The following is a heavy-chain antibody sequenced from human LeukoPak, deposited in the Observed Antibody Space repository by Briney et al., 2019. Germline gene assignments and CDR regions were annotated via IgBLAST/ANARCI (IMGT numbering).Heavy chain of an antibody. CDR2: IYTSGST. V-gene: IGHV4-4*07. CDR1: GGSISSYY. J-gene: IGHJ6*04. Sequence: SETLSLTCTVSGGSISSYYWSWIRQPAGKGLEWIGRIYTSGSTNYNPSLKSRVTISVDTSKNQFSLKLSSVTAADTAVYYCARQPRSYYYGSGSYPDVWGKGTTVTISS. D-gene: IGHD3-10*01. CDR3: ARQPRSYYYGSGSYPDV.